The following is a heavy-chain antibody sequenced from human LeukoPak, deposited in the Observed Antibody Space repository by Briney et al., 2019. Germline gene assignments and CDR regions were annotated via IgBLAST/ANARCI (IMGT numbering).Heavy chain of an antibody. CDR2: IYSGGST. Sequence: GGSLRLSCAASGFTVSSNYMSWVRQAPGKGLEWVSVIYSGGSTYCADSVKGRFTISRDNSKNTLYLQMKSLRAEDTAVYYCAKDSRNYFSPDYWGQGTLVTVSS. V-gene: IGHV3-66*02. D-gene: IGHD3-22*01. CDR3: AKDSRNYFSPDY. CDR1: GFTVSSNY. J-gene: IGHJ4*02.